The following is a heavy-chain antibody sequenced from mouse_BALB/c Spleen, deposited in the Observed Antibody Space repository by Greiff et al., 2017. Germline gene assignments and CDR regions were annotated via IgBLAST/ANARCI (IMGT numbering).Heavy chain of an antibody. D-gene: IGHD1-1*01. CDR2: IDPETGGT. V-gene: IGHV1-15*01. J-gene: IGHJ4*01. Sequence: QVQLKQSGAELVRPGASVTLSCKASGYTFTDYEMHWVKQTPVHGLEWIGAIDPETGGTAYNQKFKGKATLTADKSSSTAYMELRSLTSEDSAVYYCTRGDGSSPYYAMDYWGQGTSVTVSS. CDR3: TRGDGSSPYYAMDY. CDR1: GYTFTDYE.